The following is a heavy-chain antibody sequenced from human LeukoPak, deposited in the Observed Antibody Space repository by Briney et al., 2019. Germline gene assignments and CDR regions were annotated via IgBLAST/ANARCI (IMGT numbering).Heavy chain of an antibody. CDR3: ARDAPHDFWSGYYPYYFDY. CDR1: GFTFSTYW. V-gene: IGHV3-7*01. Sequence: GGSLRLSCAASGFTFSTYWMSWVRHTPVKGLEWVANIKQDGSEKYYVDSVKGRFTISRDNAKNSLYLQMNSLRAEDTAVYYCARDAPHDFWSGYYPYYFDYWGQGTLVTVSS. D-gene: IGHD3-3*01. CDR2: IKQDGSEK. J-gene: IGHJ4*02.